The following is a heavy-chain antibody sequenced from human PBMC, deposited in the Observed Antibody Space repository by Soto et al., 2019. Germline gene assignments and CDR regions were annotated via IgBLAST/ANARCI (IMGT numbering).Heavy chain of an antibody. CDR1: GGSFSGYY. V-gene: IGHV4-34*01. Sequence: PSETLSLTCAVYGGSFSGYYWSWIRQPPGKGLEWIGEINHSGSTNYNPSLKSRVTISVDTSKNQFSLKLSSVTAADTAVYYCARRPRFTMIVRMDVWGQGTTVTVSS. CDR2: INHSGST. CDR3: ARRPRFTMIVRMDV. J-gene: IGHJ6*02. D-gene: IGHD3-22*01.